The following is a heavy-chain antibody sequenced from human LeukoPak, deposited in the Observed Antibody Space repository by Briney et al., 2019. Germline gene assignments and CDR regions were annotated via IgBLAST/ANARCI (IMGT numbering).Heavy chain of an antibody. J-gene: IGHJ3*02. CDR3: ARAPFSADSSATPPAFDI. V-gene: IGHV3-53*01. Sequence: PGGSLRLSCGASGLTVSRNYMSWVRQAPGKGLEWVSIIYSPGGTYYADSVKGRFTISRDNSKNTIYLQMNSLRVDDTAVYYCARAPFSADSSATPPAFDIWGHGTMVTVSS. CDR1: GLTVSRNY. D-gene: IGHD3-22*01. CDR2: IYSPGGT.